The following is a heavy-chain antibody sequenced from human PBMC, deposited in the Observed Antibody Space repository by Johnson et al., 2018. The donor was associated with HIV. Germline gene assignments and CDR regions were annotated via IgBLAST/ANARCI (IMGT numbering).Heavy chain of an antibody. CDR1: GFTFDDYG. CDR3: AREEGTDSLTRGDAFDI. V-gene: IGHV3-30*03. D-gene: IGHD3-9*01. Sequence: QVQLVESGGGLVQPGGSLRLSCAASGFTFDDYGMSWVRQAPGKGLEWVATTSFDERGKHYTDSVKGRFTISRDNSKNTLYLQMNSLRAEDTAVYYCAREEGTDSLTRGDAFDIWGQGTMVTVSS. J-gene: IGHJ3*02. CDR2: TSFDERGK.